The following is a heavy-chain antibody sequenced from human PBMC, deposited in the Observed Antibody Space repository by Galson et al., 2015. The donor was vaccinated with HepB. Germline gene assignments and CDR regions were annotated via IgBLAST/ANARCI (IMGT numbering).Heavy chain of an antibody. CDR1: GFTFSSYS. CDR3: ARDTFGDYALDY. D-gene: IGHD4-17*01. J-gene: IGHJ4*02. CDR2: ISTISSTI. V-gene: IGHV3-48*02. Sequence: SLRLSCAASGFTFSSYSMNWVRQAPGKGLEWVSYISTISSTIYYADSVKGRFTISRDNAKNSLYLQMNSLTDEDTALYYCARDTFGDYALDYWGQGALVTVSS.